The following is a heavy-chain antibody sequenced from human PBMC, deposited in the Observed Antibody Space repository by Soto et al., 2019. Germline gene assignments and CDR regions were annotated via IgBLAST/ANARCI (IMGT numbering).Heavy chain of an antibody. D-gene: IGHD2-2*01. Sequence: GGSLRLSCAASGFTFSSYAMSWVRQAPGKGLEWVSAISGSGGSTYYADSVKGRFTISRDNSKNTLYLQMNSLRAEDTAVYYCAKDRHFCSSTSCYYYYYYGMDVWGQGTTVTVSS. V-gene: IGHV3-23*01. J-gene: IGHJ6*02. CDR2: ISGSGGST. CDR3: AKDRHFCSSTSCYYYYYYGMDV. CDR1: GFTFSSYA.